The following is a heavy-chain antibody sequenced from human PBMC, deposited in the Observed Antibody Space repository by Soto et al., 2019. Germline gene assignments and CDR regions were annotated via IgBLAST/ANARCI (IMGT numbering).Heavy chain of an antibody. Sequence: PGESLKISWKGSGYSCTSYWISWVRQMPGKGREWMGRIHPSDSYTNYSPSFQGHVTISADKSISTAYLQWSSLKASDTAMYYCASLEDSSSGGTWGQGTVVGVSS. CDR3: ASLEDSSSGGT. D-gene: IGHD6-6*01. V-gene: IGHV5-10-1*01. CDR2: IHPSDSYT. J-gene: IGHJ4*03. CDR1: GYSCTSYW.